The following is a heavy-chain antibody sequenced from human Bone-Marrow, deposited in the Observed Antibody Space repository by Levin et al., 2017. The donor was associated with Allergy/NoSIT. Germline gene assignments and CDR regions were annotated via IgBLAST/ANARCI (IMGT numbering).Heavy chain of an antibody. J-gene: IGHJ4*02. CDR2: ISWNSGSI. Sequence: SLKISCAASGFTFDDYAMHWVRQAPGKGLEWVSGISWNSGSIGYADSVKGRFTISRDNAKNSLYLQMNSLRAEDTALYYCAKKAENYFDYWGQGTLVTVSS. CDR1: GFTFDDYA. CDR3: AKKAENYFDY. V-gene: IGHV3-9*01. D-gene: IGHD1-14*01.